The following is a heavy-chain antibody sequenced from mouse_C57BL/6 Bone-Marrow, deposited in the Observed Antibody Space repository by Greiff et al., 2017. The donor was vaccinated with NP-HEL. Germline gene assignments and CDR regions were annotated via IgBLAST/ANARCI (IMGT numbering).Heavy chain of an antibody. CDR2: IYPGDGDT. CDR3: AIGDWDVGAMDY. V-gene: IGHV1-80*01. J-gene: IGHJ4*01. D-gene: IGHD4-1*01. CDR1: GYAFSSYW. Sequence: QVQLQQSGAELVKPGASVKISCKASGYAFSSYWMNWVKERPGKGLEWIGQIYPGDGDTKYNGKFKGKATLTADKSSSTAYMQLSSLTSEDSAVYYCAIGDWDVGAMDYWGQGTSVTVSS.